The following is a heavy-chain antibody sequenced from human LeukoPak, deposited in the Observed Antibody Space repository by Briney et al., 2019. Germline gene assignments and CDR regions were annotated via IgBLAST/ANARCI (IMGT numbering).Heavy chain of an antibody. CDR2: VGICSGNT. Sequence: PGGSLRLSCAASGFTFSDYSMNWVRQAPGKGLEWISYVGICSGNTKYADSVKGRFTISGDSAKKSVFLQMNSLRVEDTAVYYCARDHRYAFDNWGQGTLVTVSS. CDR1: GFTFSDYS. D-gene: IGHD5-12*01. V-gene: IGHV3-48*04. CDR3: ARDHRYAFDN. J-gene: IGHJ4*02.